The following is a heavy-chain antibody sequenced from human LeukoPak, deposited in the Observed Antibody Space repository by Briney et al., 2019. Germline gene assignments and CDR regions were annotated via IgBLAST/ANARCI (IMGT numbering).Heavy chain of an antibody. Sequence: GRSLRLSCAASGFTFDDYAMHWVRQAPGKGLEWVSGISGSGGSTYYADSVKGRFTISRDNSKNTLYLQMNSLRAEDTAVYYCAKVPRELWDYWGQGTLVTVSS. CDR3: AKVPRELWDY. CDR2: ISGSGGST. V-gene: IGHV3-23*01. CDR1: GFTFDDYA. D-gene: IGHD1-26*01. J-gene: IGHJ4*02.